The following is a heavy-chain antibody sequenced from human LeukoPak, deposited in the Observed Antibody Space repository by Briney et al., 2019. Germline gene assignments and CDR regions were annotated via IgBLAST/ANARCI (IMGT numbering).Heavy chain of an antibody. D-gene: IGHD3-22*01. CDR1: GYTLTELS. CDR2: IYPEDGYT. Sequence: GASGTVSCKVSGYTLTELSMQWVRQAHGKGREWVGGIYPEDGYTIYAQTFQGRVTMTADTSTDTAYMELSSLRSEDTAVYYCATPGIVYYYDSSGYYGYWGQGTLVTVSS. J-gene: IGHJ4*02. CDR3: ATPGIVYYYDSSGYYGY. V-gene: IGHV1-24*01.